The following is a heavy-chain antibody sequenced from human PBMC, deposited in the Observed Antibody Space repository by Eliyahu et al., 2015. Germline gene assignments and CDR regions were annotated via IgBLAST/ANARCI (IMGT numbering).Heavy chain of an antibody. CDR3: ARFQHVVVAAIPSWFDP. CDR1: GXTFTXXG. CDR2: ISAYNGNT. Sequence: QVQLVQSGAEVKKPGASVKVSCXASGXTFTXXGISXVRQAPGQGLEWMGWISAYNGNTNXAQKLQDRVTMTTDTSTSTAYMELRSLRSDDTAVYYCARFQHVVVAAIPSWFDPWGQGTLVTVST. J-gene: IGHJ5*02. D-gene: IGHD2-15*01. V-gene: IGHV1-18*01.